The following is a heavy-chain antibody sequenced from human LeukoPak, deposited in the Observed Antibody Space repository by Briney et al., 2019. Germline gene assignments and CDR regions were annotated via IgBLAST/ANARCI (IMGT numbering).Heavy chain of an antibody. J-gene: IGHJ4*02. CDR3: AKDGWSGYDMEPFDY. V-gene: IGHV3-9*01. D-gene: IGHD5-12*01. CDR2: SWNSGSI. Sequence: SWNSGSIGYADSVKGRFTISRDNAKNSLYLQMNSLRAEDTALYYCAKDGWSGYDMEPFDYWGQGTLVTVSS.